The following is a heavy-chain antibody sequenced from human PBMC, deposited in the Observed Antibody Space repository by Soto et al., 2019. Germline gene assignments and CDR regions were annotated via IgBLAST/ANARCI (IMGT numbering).Heavy chain of an antibody. V-gene: IGHV1-8*01. CDR1: GYTFTSYD. J-gene: IGHJ6*03. CDR2: MNPNSGNT. D-gene: IGHD3-10*01. CDR3: ARARVRGVIIRSYYYYYMDV. Sequence: ASVKVSCKASGYTFTSYDINWVRQATGQGLEWMGWMNPNSGNTGYAQKFQGRVTMTRNTSISTAYMELSSLRSEDTAVYYCARARVRGVIIRSYYYYYMDVWAKGNTVTVSS.